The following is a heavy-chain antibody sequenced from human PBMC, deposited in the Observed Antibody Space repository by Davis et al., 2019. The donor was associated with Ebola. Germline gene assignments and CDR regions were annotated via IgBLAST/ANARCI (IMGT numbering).Heavy chain of an antibody. CDR1: GFTFSSYA. Sequence: GGSLRLSCAASGFTFSSYAMSWARQAPGKGLEWVSAISISSAFIYYADSLKGRFTISRDNARNSLSLQMDGLRADDTAVYYCAGGRDGWDAFDIWGQGTMVTVSS. J-gene: IGHJ3*02. V-gene: IGHV3-21*01. D-gene: IGHD5-24*01. CDR2: ISISSAFI. CDR3: AGGRDGWDAFDI.